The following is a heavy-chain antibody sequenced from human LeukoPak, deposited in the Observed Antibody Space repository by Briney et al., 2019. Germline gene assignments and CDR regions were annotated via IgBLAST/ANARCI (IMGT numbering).Heavy chain of an antibody. V-gene: IGHV4-38-2*01. Sequence: SETLSLTCAVSGHSISSGYYWGWTRQPPGKGLEWIGSIYHSGSTYYNPSLKSRVTISVDTSKNQFSLKLSSVTAADTSVYHCATHDYGDSYYYYMDFWGKGITVTVSS. J-gene: IGHJ6*03. D-gene: IGHD4-17*01. CDR1: GHSISSGYY. CDR2: IYHSGST. CDR3: ATHDYGDSYYYYMDF.